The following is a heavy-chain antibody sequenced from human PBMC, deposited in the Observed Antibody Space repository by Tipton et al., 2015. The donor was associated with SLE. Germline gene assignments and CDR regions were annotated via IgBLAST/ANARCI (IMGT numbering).Heavy chain of an antibody. Sequence: LRLSCAASGFTFSGYYWSWIRQPPGKGLEWIGEINHSGSTNYNPSLKSRVTISVDTSKNQFSLKLSSVTAADTAVYYCARSSGWHDAFDIWGQGTMVTVSS. D-gene: IGHD6-19*01. V-gene: IGHV4-34*01. CDR1: GFTFSGYY. CDR3: ARSSGWHDAFDI. J-gene: IGHJ3*02. CDR2: INHSGST.